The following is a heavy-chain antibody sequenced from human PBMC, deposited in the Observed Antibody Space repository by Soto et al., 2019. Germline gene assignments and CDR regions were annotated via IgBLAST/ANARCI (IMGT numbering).Heavy chain of an antibody. V-gene: IGHV1-3*01. CDR3: AREVTMIVVNFDY. Sequence: ASVKVSCKASGYTFTSYAMHWVRQAPGQRLEWMGWINAGNGNTKYSQKFQGRVTITRDTSASTAYMELSSLRSEDTAVYYCAREVTMIVVNFDYWGQGTLVTVYS. CDR2: INAGNGNT. D-gene: IGHD3-22*01. CDR1: GYTFTSYA. J-gene: IGHJ4*02.